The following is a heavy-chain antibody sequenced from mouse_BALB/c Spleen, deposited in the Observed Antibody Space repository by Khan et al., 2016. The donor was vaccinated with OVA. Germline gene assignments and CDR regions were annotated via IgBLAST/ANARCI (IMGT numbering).Heavy chain of an antibody. D-gene: IGHD2-14*01. CDR1: GYTFTSYT. CDR3: VRDGAYHRNDGWFAY. J-gene: IGHJ3*01. Sequence: VQLQESGAELARPGASVKMSCKASGYTFTSYTIHWIKERPGRGLEWIGNINPSNGYTNYNQKFKDKATLTTDKSSTTAYLQLSSLTSDDSAVYNCVRDGAYHRNDGWFAYWGQGTLVTVSA. CDR2: INPSNGYT. V-gene: IGHV1-4*01.